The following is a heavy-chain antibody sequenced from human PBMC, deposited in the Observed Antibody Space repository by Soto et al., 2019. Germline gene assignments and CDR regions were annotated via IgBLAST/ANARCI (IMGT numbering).Heavy chain of an antibody. CDR1: GGTFSSYT. CDR2: MNPNSGNT. Sequence: ASVKVSCKASGGTFSSYTISWVRQATGQGLEWMGWMNPNSGNTGYAQKFQGRVTMTRNTSISTAYMELSSLRSEDTAVYYCARGSYGSGSYGVDMDVWGKGTTVTVSS. V-gene: IGHV1-8*02. CDR3: ARGSYGSGSYGVDMDV. J-gene: IGHJ6*03. D-gene: IGHD3-10*01.